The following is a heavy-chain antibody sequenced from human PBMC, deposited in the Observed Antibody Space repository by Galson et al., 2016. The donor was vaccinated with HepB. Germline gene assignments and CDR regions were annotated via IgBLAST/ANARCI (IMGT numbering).Heavy chain of an antibody. CDR1: GFTFSDAW. D-gene: IGHD3-9*01. CDR3: TTYYGNILTAYRWFDP. V-gene: IGHV3-15*01. Sequence: SLRLPCAASGFTFSDAWMNWVRHVPGKGLEWVGRIKRQTDGGTTDYAAPVEGRSTIPRDDSKNTLYMQMNNLKNEDTSVYYCTTYYGNILTAYRWFDPWGQGTLVTVSS. CDR2: IKRQTDGGTT. J-gene: IGHJ5*02.